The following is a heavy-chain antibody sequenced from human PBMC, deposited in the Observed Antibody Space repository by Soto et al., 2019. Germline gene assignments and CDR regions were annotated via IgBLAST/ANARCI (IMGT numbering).Heavy chain of an antibody. D-gene: IGHD2-2*01. V-gene: IGHV4-34*01. CDR2: INHSGST. J-gene: IGHJ4*02. CDR1: GGSFSGYY. Sequence: SETLSLTCAVYGGSFSGYYWSWIRQPPGKGLEWIGEINHSGSTNYNPSLKSRVTISVDTSKNQFSLKLSSVTAADTAVYYCARVGPIVVVPAAMLRYYFDYWGQGTLVTVSS. CDR3: ARVGPIVVVPAAMLRYYFDY.